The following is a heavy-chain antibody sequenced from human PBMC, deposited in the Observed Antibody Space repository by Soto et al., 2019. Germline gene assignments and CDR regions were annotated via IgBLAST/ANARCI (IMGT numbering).Heavy chain of an antibody. D-gene: IGHD3-10*01. CDR3: ARGAEFGTYNWFDP. V-gene: IGHV1-69*01. CDR1: GGTFSSYA. CDR2: ILPIFGTA. J-gene: IGHJ5*02. Sequence: QVQLVQSGAXXKKPGSSVKVSCKASGGTFSSYAISWVRQAPGQGXXWMGGILPIFGTANYAQKFQGRVTITADESTSTAYMELSSLRSEDTAVYYCARGAEFGTYNWFDPWGQGTLVTVSS.